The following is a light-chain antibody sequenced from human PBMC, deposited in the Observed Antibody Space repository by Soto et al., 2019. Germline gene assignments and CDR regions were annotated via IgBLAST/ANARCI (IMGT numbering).Light chain of an antibody. Sequence: DIKMTQSPSSLSASVGDRVTITCQASQNMNNYLTWYQQKPGRAPKLLIYDASNLEAGIPSRFRGRGSGTDFTFTISRLQPEDISTDYCQQYENLPTFGQGTRLEIK. CDR3: QQYENLPT. CDR1: QNMNNY. CDR2: DAS. V-gene: IGKV1-33*01. J-gene: IGKJ5*01.